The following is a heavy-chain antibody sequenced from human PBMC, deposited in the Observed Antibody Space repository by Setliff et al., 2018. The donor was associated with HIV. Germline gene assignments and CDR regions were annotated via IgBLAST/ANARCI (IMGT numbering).Heavy chain of an antibody. V-gene: IGHV3-15*01. J-gene: IGHJ3*02. CDR2: IRNIYEGGTS. CDR1: GFPFDKAW. CDR3: TTDWGSVTDYVRAFDI. D-gene: IGHD3-16*01. Sequence: GGSLRLSCAASGFPFDKAWMTWVRQAPGKGLEWVGRIRNIYEGGTSDYAAPVRGRFTISRDDSENTVYLQMDSLKTEDTAVYYCTTDWGSVTDYVRAFDIWGQGTMVTVSS.